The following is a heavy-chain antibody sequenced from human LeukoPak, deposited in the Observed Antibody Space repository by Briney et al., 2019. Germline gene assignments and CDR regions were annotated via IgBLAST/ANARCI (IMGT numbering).Heavy chain of an antibody. J-gene: IGHJ6*03. V-gene: IGHV4-34*01. CDR1: GGSFSGYY. CDR2: INHSGST. CDR3: ASTPDVLLWFGEYLGYYYYMDV. Sequence: SETLSLTCAVYGGSFSGYYWSWIRQPPGEGLEWIGEINHSGSTNYNPSLKSRVTISVDKSKNQFSLKLSSVTAADTAVYYCASTPDVLLWFGEYLGYYYYMDVWGKGTTVTVSS. D-gene: IGHD3-10*01.